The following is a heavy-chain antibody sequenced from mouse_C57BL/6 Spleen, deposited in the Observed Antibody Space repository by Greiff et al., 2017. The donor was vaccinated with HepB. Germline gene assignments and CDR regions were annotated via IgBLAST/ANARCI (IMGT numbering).Heavy chain of an antibody. Sequence: VQLQQPGAELVKPGASVKLSCKASGYTFTSYWMHWVKQRPGQVLEWIGMIHPNSGSTNYNEKFKSKATLTVDKSSSTAYMQLSSLTSEDSAVYYCARCDGYWYFDVWGTGTTVTVSS. J-gene: IGHJ1*03. D-gene: IGHD2-3*01. CDR3: ARCDGYWYFDV. CDR2: IHPNSGST. V-gene: IGHV1-64*01. CDR1: GYTFTSYW.